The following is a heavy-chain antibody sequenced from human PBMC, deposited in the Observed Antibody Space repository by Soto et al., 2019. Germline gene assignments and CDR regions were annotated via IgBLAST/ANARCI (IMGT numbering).Heavy chain of an antibody. CDR3: ARDGSTSWYSYDYHGMDV. V-gene: IGHV3-7*05. CDR2: INQDGSEK. J-gene: IGHJ6*02. D-gene: IGHD5-18*01. Sequence: EVQFVESGGGLVQPGGSLRLSCGASGFTFRTYWLSWVRQVPGKGLEWVANINQDGSEKNYVDSVKGRFTISRDNAKNSLHLQMSSLRAEDTALYYCARDGSTSWYSYDYHGMDVWGQGTTVTVSS. CDR1: GFTFRTYW.